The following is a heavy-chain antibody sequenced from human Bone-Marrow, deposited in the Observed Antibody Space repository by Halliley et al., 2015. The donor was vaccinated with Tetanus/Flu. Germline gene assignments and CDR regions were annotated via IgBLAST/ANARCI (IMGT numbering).Heavy chain of an antibody. D-gene: IGHD6-19*01. CDR2: NNHSGST. V-gene: IGHV4-34*01. CDR1: GESFSGYY. CDR3: ARGHRVSNGWGTYYNYGMDA. J-gene: IGHJ6*02. Sequence: TLSLICAVYGESFSGYYWNWIRQPPGKGLEWIGENNHSGSTNYNPSLKSRVAISVDTSKNQFSLKLSSVSAADTAVYYCARGHRVSNGWGTYYNYGMDAWGQGTAVSVSS.